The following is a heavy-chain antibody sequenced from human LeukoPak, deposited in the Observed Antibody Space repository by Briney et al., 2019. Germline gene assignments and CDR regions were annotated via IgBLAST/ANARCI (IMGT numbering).Heavy chain of an antibody. V-gene: IGHV1-8*02. CDR1: GYTCTSYD. D-gene: IGHD6-13*01. J-gene: IGHJ6*03. Sequence: ASVKVSCKASGYTCTSYDINWVRQATGQGLEWMGWMNPNSGNTGYAQKFQGRVTMTRNTSMSTAYMELSSLRSEDTAVYYCAREYSSSGPYYYYMDVWGKGTPVTVSS. CDR2: MNPNSGNT. CDR3: AREYSSSGPYYYYMDV.